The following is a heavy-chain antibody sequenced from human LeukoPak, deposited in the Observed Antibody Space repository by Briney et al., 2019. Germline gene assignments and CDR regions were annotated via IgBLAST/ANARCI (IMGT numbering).Heavy chain of an antibody. J-gene: IGHJ5*02. CDR2: IFYSGTTNPT. V-gene: IGHV4-59*08. Sequence: PSETLSLTCTVSGGSISGFFSTWIRQPPGKGLEWISYIFYSGTTNPTNYNPSLQSRVTISVDTSKNQFFLKLNSVTAADTGVYYCARRGSSGSPEVPWGQGTLVTVSS. CDR1: GGSISGFF. CDR3: ARRGSSGSPEVP. D-gene: IGHD6-19*01.